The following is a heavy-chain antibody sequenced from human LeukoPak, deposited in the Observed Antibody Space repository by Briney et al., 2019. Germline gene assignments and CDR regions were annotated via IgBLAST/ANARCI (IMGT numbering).Heavy chain of an antibody. CDR2: SIPNFRRT. D-gene: IGHD4-11*01. CDR1: GGTFTSYA. J-gene: IGHJ6*03. CDR3: ARAGRDSNYDFDYHMDV. V-gene: IGHV1-69*05. Sequence: GASVTVSCKASGGTFTSYAISWVRQAPGQGLEYLGGSIPNFRRTKYAQKFEGRVTITTDETTAYMELRSLTSEDTAVYYCARAGRDSNYDFDYHMDVWGKGTTVTVSS.